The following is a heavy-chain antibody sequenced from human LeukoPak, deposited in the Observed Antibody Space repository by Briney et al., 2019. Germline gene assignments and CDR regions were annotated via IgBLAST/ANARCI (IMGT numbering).Heavy chain of an antibody. J-gene: IGHJ6*03. CDR1: GYTFTGYY. D-gene: IGHD3-10*01. V-gene: IGHV1-2*02. Sequence: ASVKVSCKASGYTFTGYYMHWVRQAPGQGLEWMGWINPNSGGTNYAQKFQGRVTMTRDTSISTAYMELSRLRSDDTAVYYCARDRVLLWFGEPSNYYYYYVDVWGKGTTVTVSS. CDR2: INPNSGGT. CDR3: ARDRVLLWFGEPSNYYYYYVDV.